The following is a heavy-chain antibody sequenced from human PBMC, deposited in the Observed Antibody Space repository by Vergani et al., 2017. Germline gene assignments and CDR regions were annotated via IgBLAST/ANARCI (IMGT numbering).Heavy chain of an antibody. D-gene: IGHD5-24*01. CDR3: AKDLEG. V-gene: IGHV3-30*18. Sequence: QVQLVESGGGVVQPGRSLRLSCAASGFTFSSYGMNWVRQAPGKGLEWVAVISYDGSNKYYADSVKGRFTISRDNSKNTLYLQMNSLRAEDTAVYYCAKDLEGWGQGTLVTVSS. CDR1: GFTFSSYG. CDR2: ISYDGSNK. J-gene: IGHJ4*02.